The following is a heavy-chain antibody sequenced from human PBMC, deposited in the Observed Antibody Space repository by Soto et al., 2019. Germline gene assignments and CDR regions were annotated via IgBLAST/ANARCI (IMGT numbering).Heavy chain of an antibody. D-gene: IGHD3-16*02. CDR1: GFTFNSYA. V-gene: IGHV3-23*01. J-gene: IGHJ4*02. Sequence: EVQLLESGGGLVQPGGSLRLSCAASGFTFNSYAMNWVRQAPGKGLEWVSTIGSSGGNTYYANSVKGRFTISRDNSKNTLFLQMNRLRADDTAIYYCAEGSDPLHYWGQGTLVTVSS. CDR2: IGSSGGNT. CDR3: AEGSDPLHY.